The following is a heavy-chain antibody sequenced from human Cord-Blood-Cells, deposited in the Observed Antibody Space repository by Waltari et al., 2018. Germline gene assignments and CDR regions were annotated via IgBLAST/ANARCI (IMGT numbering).Heavy chain of an antibody. V-gene: IGHV4-34*01. CDR1: GGSFSGYY. CDR2: INHSGST. CDR3: ASITHYYDSSGYYEYFQH. D-gene: IGHD3-22*01. J-gene: IGHJ1*01. Sequence: QVQLQQWGAGLLKPSATLSLTCAVYGGSFSGYYWSWIRQPPGKGLEWIGEINHSGSTNYNPSLKSRVTISVDTSKNQFSLKMSSVTAADTAVYYCASITHYYDSSGYYEYFQHWGQGTLVTVSP.